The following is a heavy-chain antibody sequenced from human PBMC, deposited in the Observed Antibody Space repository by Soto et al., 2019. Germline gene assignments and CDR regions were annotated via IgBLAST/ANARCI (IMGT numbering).Heavy chain of an antibody. CDR3: ARGAQGFFPVSGIYFYFDH. D-gene: IGHD3-22*01. CDR1: GYNFIGYW. CDR2: VHPDSGGT. J-gene: IGHJ4*02. V-gene: IGHV1-2*02. Sequence: ASVKVSCKASGYNFIGYWIHWVRQSPGQGLQWVGWVHPDSGGTNVAQAFQDRVTMTADTSITTAYMDLARLRPDDTAIFYCARGAQGFFPVSGIYFYFDHWGQGTPVTVSS.